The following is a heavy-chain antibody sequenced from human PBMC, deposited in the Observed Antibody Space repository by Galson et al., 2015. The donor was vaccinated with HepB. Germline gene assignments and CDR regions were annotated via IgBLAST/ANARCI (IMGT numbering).Heavy chain of an antibody. CDR3: ARDSRPGWTDAFDI. J-gene: IGHJ3*02. V-gene: IGHV1-2*02. Sequence: SVKVSCKASGYTFTHYYIHWVRQAPGQGLEWMGWVNPNGGGTDYAQKFQGRVTMTGDTSISTAYMELTNLTTDDTAVYYCARDSRPGWTDAFDIWGQGTMVTVSS. CDR1: GYTFTHYY. CDR2: VNPNGGGT. D-gene: IGHD6-19*01.